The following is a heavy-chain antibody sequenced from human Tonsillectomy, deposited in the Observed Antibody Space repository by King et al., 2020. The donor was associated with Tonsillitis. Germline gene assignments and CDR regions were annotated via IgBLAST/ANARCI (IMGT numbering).Heavy chain of an antibody. D-gene: IGHD3-9*01. Sequence: VQLVESGGGVVQPGRSLRLSCAASGFTFSSYGMHWVRQAPGKGLEWVAVISYDGSNKYYADSVKGRFTISRDNSKNTLYLQMNSLRAEDTAVYYCAKAGYFDWFVYAFDIWGQGTMVTVSS. CDR3: AKAGYFDWFVYAFDI. V-gene: IGHV3-30*18. J-gene: IGHJ3*02. CDR2: ISYDGSNK. CDR1: GFTFSSYG.